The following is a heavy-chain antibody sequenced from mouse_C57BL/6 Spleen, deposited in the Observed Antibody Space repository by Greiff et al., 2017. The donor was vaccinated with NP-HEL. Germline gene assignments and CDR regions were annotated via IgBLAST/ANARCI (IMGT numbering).Heavy chain of an antibody. Sequence: QVQLQQSGAELVKPGASVKLSCKASGYTFTSYWMHWVKQRPGRGLEWIGRIDPNSGGTKYNEKFKSKATLTVDKPSSTAYMQLSSLTSEDSAVYYCASPNYGSSSHWYFDVWGTGTTVTVSS. CDR3: ASPNYGSSSHWYFDV. V-gene: IGHV1-72*01. CDR1: GYTFTSYW. CDR2: IDPNSGGT. J-gene: IGHJ1*03. D-gene: IGHD1-1*01.